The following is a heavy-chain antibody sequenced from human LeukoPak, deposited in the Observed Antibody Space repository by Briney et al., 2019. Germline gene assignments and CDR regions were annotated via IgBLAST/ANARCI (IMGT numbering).Heavy chain of an antibody. J-gene: IGHJ4*02. CDR3: ARVGDYGDYHPFDY. CDR1: GDSVSSNSAA. CDR2: TYYRSKWYN. Sequence: SQTLSLTCAISGDSVSSNSAAWHWIRQSPSRGLEWLGRTYYRSKWYNDYAVSVKSRITINPDTSKNQFSLQLNSVTPEDTAVHYCARVGDYGDYHPFDYWGQGTLVTVSS. V-gene: IGHV6-1*01. D-gene: IGHD4-17*01.